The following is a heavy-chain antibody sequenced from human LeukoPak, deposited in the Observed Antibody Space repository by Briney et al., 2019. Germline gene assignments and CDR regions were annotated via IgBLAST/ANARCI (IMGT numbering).Heavy chain of an antibody. D-gene: IGHD5-18*01. V-gene: IGHV3-9*01. J-gene: IGHJ6*02. CDR3: AKGGLLQLWYRYYYGMDV. CDR1: GFTFDDYA. Sequence: GRSLRLSCAASGFTFDDYAMHWVRQAPGKGLEWVSGISWNSGSIGYADSVKGRFTISRDNSKNTLYLQMNSLRAEDTAVYYCAKGGLLQLWYRYYYGMDVWGQGTTVTVSS. CDR2: ISWNSGSI.